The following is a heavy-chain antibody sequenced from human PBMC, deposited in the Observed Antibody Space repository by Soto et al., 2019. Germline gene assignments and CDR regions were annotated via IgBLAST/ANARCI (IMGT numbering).Heavy chain of an antibody. CDR1: GFSLSTSGVG. J-gene: IGHJ5*02. V-gene: IGHV2-5*02. Sequence: SGPTLVNPPQTLTLTCTFSGFSLSTSGVGVGWIRQPPGKALEWLALIYWDDDKRYSPSLKSRLTITKDTSKNQVVLTMTNMDPVDTATYYCAHSLIGYYYDSSGSNWFDPWGQGTLVTAPQ. CDR2: IYWDDDK. CDR3: AHSLIGYYYDSSGSNWFDP. D-gene: IGHD3-22*01.